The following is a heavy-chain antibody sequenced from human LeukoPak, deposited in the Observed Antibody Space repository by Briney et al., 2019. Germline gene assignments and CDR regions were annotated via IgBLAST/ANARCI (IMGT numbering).Heavy chain of an antibody. V-gene: IGHV3-23*01. CDR2: ISGGGGSS. Sequence: PGGSLRLSCAASGFTFSSYAMNWVRQAPGKGLEWVSGISGGGGSSYHADSVKGRFTISRDNSKNTLYLQMNSLRAEDTAVYYCAKDDYILTGYYYFDYWGQGTLVTVSS. J-gene: IGHJ4*02. CDR1: GFTFSSYA. D-gene: IGHD3-9*01. CDR3: AKDDYILTGYYYFDY.